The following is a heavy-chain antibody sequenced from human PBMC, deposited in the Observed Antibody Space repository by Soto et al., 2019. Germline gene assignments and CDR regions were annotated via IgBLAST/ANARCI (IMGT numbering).Heavy chain of an antibody. CDR3: ARELEYCSNGVCYPYFDS. Sequence: PGGSLRLSCAASGCSFRSYSMNWVRQAPGKGLEWLSDISSSSYTIYYADSVKGRFTISRDNAKNSLYLQMDSLRAEDTAVYYCARELEYCSNGVCYPYFDSWGQGTLVTVSS. V-gene: IGHV3-48*04. CDR2: ISSSSYTI. CDR1: GCSFRSYS. D-gene: IGHD2-8*01. J-gene: IGHJ4*02.